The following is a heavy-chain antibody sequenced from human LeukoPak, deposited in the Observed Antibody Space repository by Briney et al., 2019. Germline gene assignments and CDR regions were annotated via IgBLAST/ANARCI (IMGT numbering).Heavy chain of an antibody. D-gene: IGHD2/OR15-2a*01. Sequence: SETLSLTCTVSGGSISNYYWSWIRQPPGKGLEWIGYIYYSGSSNYNPSLKSRVTISVDTSKNQFSLKLSSVTAADTAVYYCAGHHPRNTVDFWGQGTLVTVSS. CDR3: AGHHPRNTVDF. J-gene: IGHJ4*02. V-gene: IGHV4-59*08. CDR2: IYYSGSS. CDR1: GGSISNYY.